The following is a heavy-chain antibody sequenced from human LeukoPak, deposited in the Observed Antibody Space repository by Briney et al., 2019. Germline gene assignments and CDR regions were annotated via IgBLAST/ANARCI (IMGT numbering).Heavy chain of an antibody. CDR1: GFTFSSYS. CDR2: ISWNSGSI. J-gene: IGHJ4*02. V-gene: IGHV3-9*01. CDR3: AKVSAVAGTGFDY. D-gene: IGHD6-19*01. Sequence: GGSLRLSCAASGFTFSSYSMNWVRQAPVKGLEWVSGISWNSGSIGYADSVKGRFTISRDNAKNSLYLQMNSLRAEDTALYYCAKVSAVAGTGFDYWGQGTLVTVSS.